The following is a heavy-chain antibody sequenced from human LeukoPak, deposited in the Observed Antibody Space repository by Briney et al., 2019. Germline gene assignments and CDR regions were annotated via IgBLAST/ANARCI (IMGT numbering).Heavy chain of an antibody. CDR3: TTGYYDFWSGYFGDYYYMDV. V-gene: IGHV3-15*01. CDR2: IKSKTDGGTT. Sequence: NSGGSLRLSCAASGFTFSNAWMSWVRQAPGKGLEWVGRIKSKTDGGTTDYAAPVKGRFTISRDDSKNTLYLQMNSLKTEDTAVYYCTTGYYDFWSGYFGDYYYMDVWGKGTTVTVSS. J-gene: IGHJ6*03. D-gene: IGHD3-3*01. CDR1: GFTFSNAW.